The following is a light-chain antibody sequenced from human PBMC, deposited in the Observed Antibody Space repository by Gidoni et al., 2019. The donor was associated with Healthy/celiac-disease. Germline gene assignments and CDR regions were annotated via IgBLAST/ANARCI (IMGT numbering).Light chain of an antibody. Sequence: IVMTQSLLSLPFTPGEPASIACRSSQSRLHSNGYNYLDWYLQKPGQSPQLLIYLGSNRASGVPERFSGSGSGTDFTLKISRVEAEDVGVYYCKQAQQTPPTFGQGTKVEIK. CDR3: KQAQQTPPT. CDR1: QSRLHSNGYNY. J-gene: IGKJ1*01. V-gene: IGKV2-28*01. CDR2: LGS.